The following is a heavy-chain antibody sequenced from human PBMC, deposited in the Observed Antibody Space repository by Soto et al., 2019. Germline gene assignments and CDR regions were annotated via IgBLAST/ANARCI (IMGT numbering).Heavy chain of an antibody. Sequence: QVQLVESGGGVVQPERSLRLSCVATGLTFSNYGIHWVRQAPGRGLEWVAVIWHDGSQKYSADSVRGRFTISRDNSKNTVYLQMNGLRAEDTAVYYCEGRDDPFHVWGQGTMVTVSS. CDR2: IWHDGSQK. CDR1: GLTFSNYG. CDR3: EGRDDPFHV. J-gene: IGHJ3*01. V-gene: IGHV3-33*01.